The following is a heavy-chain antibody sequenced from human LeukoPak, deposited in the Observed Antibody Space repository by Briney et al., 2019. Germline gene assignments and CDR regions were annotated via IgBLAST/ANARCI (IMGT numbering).Heavy chain of an antibody. J-gene: IGHJ4*02. Sequence: GGSLRLSCAASGFTFSSYAMHWVRQAPGKGLEWGAVISYDGSDKYYADSVKGRFTISRDNSKNTLYLQMNSLRAEDTAVYYCARDQHYSSGYFSSLDYWGQGTLVTVSS. V-gene: IGHV3-30*04. CDR3: ARDQHYSSGYFSSLDY. D-gene: IGHD3-22*01. CDR1: GFTFSSYA. CDR2: ISYDGSDK.